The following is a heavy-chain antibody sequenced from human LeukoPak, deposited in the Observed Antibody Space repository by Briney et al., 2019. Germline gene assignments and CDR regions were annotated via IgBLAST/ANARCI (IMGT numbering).Heavy chain of an antibody. Sequence: ASVKVPCKASGYTFTGYYMHWVRQAPGQGLEWMGWINPNSGGTNYAQKFQGRVTMTRDTSISTAYMELSRLRSDDTAVYYCARVVAAIPEDYFDYWGQGTLVTVSS. J-gene: IGHJ4*02. CDR1: GYTFTGYY. V-gene: IGHV1-2*02. CDR2: INPNSGGT. D-gene: IGHD2-15*01. CDR3: ARVVAAIPEDYFDY.